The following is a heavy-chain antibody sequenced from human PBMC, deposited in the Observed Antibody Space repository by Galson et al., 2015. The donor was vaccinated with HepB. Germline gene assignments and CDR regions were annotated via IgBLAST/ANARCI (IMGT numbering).Heavy chain of an antibody. D-gene: IGHD3-3*01. CDR2: IYWDDDK. V-gene: IGHV2-5*02. CDR3: AHAYYDFWSGYHISNWFDP. J-gene: IGHJ5*02. CDR1: GFSLSTSGVG. Sequence: PALVKPTQTLTLTCTFSGFSLSTSGVGVGWIRQPPGKALEWLALIYWDDDKRYSPSLKSRLTITKDTSKNQVVLTMTNMDPVDTATYYCAHAYYDFWSGYHISNWFDPWGQGTLVTVSS.